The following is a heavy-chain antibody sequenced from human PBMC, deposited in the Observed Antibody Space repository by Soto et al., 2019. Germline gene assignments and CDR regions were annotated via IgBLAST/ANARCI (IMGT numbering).Heavy chain of an antibody. V-gene: IGHV3-21*01. Sequence: EVQLVESGGSLVKPGGSLRLSCAASGFTFNSYSMNWVRQPPGKGLEWVSSMSRSSRYIYYADSVKGRFTISRDNARNSVYLQMNSLRAEDTAVYYCARDGGVAATLANYFDYWGQGTLVTVSS. CDR2: MSRSSRYI. CDR3: ARDGGVAATLANYFDY. CDR1: GFTFNSYS. J-gene: IGHJ4*02. D-gene: IGHD2-15*01.